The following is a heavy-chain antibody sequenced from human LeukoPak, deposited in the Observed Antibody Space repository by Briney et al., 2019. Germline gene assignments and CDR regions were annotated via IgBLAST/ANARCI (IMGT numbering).Heavy chain of an antibody. CDR1: GGSISSGGYY. V-gene: IGHV4-31*03. D-gene: IGHD2-21*01. J-gene: IGHJ5*02. Sequence: SETLSLTCTVSGGSISSGGYYWSWIRQHPGKGLEWIGYIYYSGSTYYNPSLKSRVTISVDTSKNQFSLKLSSVTAADTAVYYCARDPSGIDWFGPWGQGTLVTVSS. CDR2: IYYSGST. CDR3: ARDPSGIDWFGP.